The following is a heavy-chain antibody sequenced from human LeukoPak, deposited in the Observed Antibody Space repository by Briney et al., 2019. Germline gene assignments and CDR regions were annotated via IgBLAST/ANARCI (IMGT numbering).Heavy chain of an antibody. CDR3: ANIQYGSHSEGSFDT. CDR1: GDSISSSSYY. D-gene: IGHD4-23*01. Sequence: PSQTLSLTCTVSGDSISSSSYYWRWIRQPAGMGLEWIVRIWTSGSTNSNPSLGSRFTTSVHTPKNQFFLKLSPVAAAPPAIYFCANIQYGSHSEGSFDTWGQGTVVTVSS. J-gene: IGHJ3*02. V-gene: IGHV4-61*02. CDR2: IWTSGST.